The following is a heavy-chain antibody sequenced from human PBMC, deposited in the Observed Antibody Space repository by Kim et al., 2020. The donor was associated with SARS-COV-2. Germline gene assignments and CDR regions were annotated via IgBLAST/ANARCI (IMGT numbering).Heavy chain of an antibody. V-gene: IGHV3-53*01. CDR1: GFTVSGNY. Sequence: GGSLRLSCAVSGFTVSGNYMSWVRQAPGKGLEWVSVIYSGGSTFYVDSVKGRFTISRDNSKNTLYLQMNSLRAEDTAVYYCARDTYYYDSSDYPTSYWGQGTLVTVSS. D-gene: IGHD3-22*01. CDR2: IYSGGST. J-gene: IGHJ4*02. CDR3: ARDTYYYDSSDYPTSY.